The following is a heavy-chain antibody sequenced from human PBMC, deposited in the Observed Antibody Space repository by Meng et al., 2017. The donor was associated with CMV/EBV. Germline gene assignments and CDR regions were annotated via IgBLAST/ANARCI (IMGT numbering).Heavy chain of an antibody. Sequence: SCAASVVTFSSYAMHWGRQAPGKGLEWVAVISYDGSNKYYADSVKGRFTISRDNSKNTLYLQMNSLRAEDTAVYYCARGLSGSYFDYWGQGTLVTVSS. CDR1: VVTFSSYA. CDR3: ARGLSGSYFDY. CDR2: ISYDGSNK. V-gene: IGHV3-30*04. J-gene: IGHJ4*02. D-gene: IGHD1-26*01.